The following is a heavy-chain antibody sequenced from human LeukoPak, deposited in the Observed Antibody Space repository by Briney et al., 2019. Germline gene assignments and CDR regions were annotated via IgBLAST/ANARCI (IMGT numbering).Heavy chain of an antibody. CDR3: ARDSRLHNGVPADY. CDR2: IKQDGSEK. D-gene: IGHD2-8*01. J-gene: IGHJ4*02. Sequence: QPGGSLRLSCAASGFTFSSYWMSWVRQAPGKGLEWVANIKQDGSEKYYVDSVKGRFTISRDNAKNSLYLQMNSLRAKDTAVYYCARDSRLHNGVPADYWGQGTLVTVSS. CDR1: GFTFSSYW. V-gene: IGHV3-7*01.